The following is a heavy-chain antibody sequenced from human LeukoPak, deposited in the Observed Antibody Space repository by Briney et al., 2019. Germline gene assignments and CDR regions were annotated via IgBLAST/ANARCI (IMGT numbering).Heavy chain of an antibody. V-gene: IGHV5-51*01. D-gene: IGHD3-10*01. J-gene: IGHJ1*01. CDR2: IYPDDSDT. Sequence: GESPKISCKGSGYSFTNYWIGWVRQMPGKGLEWMGIIYPDDSDTRFSPSFQGQVTISADKSISTAYLQWSSLKASDTAMYYCVRGSAVGWLVFQHRGQGTLVTV. CDR1: GYSFTNYW. CDR3: VRGSAVGWLVFQH.